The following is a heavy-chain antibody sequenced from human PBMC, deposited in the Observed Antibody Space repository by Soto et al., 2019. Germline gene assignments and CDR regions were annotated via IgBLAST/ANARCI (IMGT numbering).Heavy chain of an antibody. CDR2: INPSGGST. CDR1: VYTFTSYY. Sequence: ASVKVSCKASVYTFTSYYMHWVRQAPGQGLEWMGIINPSGGSTSYAQKFQGRVTMTRDTSTSTVYMELSSLRSEDTAVYYCARDYVVPAASDYYYGMDVWGQGTTVTVSS. D-gene: IGHD2-2*01. V-gene: IGHV1-46*01. CDR3: ARDYVVPAASDYYYGMDV. J-gene: IGHJ6*02.